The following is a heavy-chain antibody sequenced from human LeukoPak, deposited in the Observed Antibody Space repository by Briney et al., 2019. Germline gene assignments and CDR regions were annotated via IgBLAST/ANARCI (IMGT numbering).Heavy chain of an antibody. CDR3: AKAPVTSCRGAFCYPFDY. Sequence: PGGSLRLSCAASGFTFSSYGMSWVRQAPGKGLEWASAMSSSDDGRYYAASVRGRFTISRDTSRSTLYLQMNSLRAEDAAVYYCAKAPVTSCRGAFCYPFDYWGQGTLVTVSS. D-gene: IGHD2-15*01. CDR1: GFTFSSYG. V-gene: IGHV3-23*01. CDR2: MSSSDDGR. J-gene: IGHJ4*02.